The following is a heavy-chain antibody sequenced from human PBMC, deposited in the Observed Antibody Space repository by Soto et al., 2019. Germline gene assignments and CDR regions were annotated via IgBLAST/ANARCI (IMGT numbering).Heavy chain of an antibody. D-gene: IGHD5-18*01. J-gene: IGHJ6*02. V-gene: IGHV3-30*18. Sequence: PGGSLRLSCAASGFTFSSYGMHWVRQAPGKGLEWVAVISYDGSNKYYADSVKGRFTISRDNSKNTLYLQMNSLRAEDTAVYYCAKPESRYSYGLIRLEPLYGMDVWGQGTTVTVSS. CDR1: GFTFSSYG. CDR3: AKPESRYSYGLIRLEPLYGMDV. CDR2: ISYDGSNK.